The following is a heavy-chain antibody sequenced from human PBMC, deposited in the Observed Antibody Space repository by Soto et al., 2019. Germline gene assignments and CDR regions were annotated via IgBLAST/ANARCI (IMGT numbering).Heavy chain of an antibody. CDR1: GGSISSYY. V-gene: IGHV4-59*01. J-gene: IGHJ4*02. CDR2: IYYSGST. Sequence: PSETLSLTCTVSGGSISSYYWSWIRQPPGKGLEWIGYIYYSGSTDYNPSLKSRGPISVDTSKNQFSLKLSSVTAADTAVYYCARGTTLDYFDYWGQGTLVTVSS. D-gene: IGHD1-26*01. CDR3: ARGTTLDYFDY.